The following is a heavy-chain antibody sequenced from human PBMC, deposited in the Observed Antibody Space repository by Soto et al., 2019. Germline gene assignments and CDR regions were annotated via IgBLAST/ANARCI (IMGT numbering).Heavy chain of an antibody. J-gene: IGHJ6*02. CDR3: AKDHVTVTTDYCGMDV. D-gene: IGHD4-17*01. CDR1: GFSFSSYG. V-gene: IGHV3-30*18. CDR2: ISYDGSNK. Sequence: QVQLVESGGGVVQPGRSLRLSCAASGFSFSSYGMHWVRQAPGKGLEWVAVISYDGSNKYYADSVKGRFTISRDNSKNTLYLQMNSLRAEDTAVYYCAKDHVTVTTDYCGMDVWGQGTTVSVSS.